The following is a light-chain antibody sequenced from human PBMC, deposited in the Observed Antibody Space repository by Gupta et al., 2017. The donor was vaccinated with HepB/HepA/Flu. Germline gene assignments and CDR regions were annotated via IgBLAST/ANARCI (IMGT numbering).Light chain of an antibody. V-gene: IGLV1-40*01. CDR2: GNS. Sequence: QSVLTQPPSVSGAPGQRVTIPCTGSSSNIGAGYDVHWYQQLPGTAPKLLIYGNSNRPSGVPDRFSGSKSGTSASLAITGLQAEDEADYYCQSYDSSLSASVWVFGGGTKLTVL. CDR3: QSYDSSLSASVWV. CDR1: SSNIGAGYD. J-gene: IGLJ3*02.